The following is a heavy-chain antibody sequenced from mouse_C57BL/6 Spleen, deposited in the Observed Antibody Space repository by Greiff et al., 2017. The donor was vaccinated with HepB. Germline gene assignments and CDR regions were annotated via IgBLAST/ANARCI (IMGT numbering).Heavy chain of an antibody. D-gene: IGHD1-1*01. J-gene: IGHJ4*01. CDR2: IWSGGST. CDR1: GFSLTSYG. V-gene: IGHV2-2*01. Sequence: QVQLKESGPGLVQPSQSLSITCTVSGFSLTSYGVHWVRQSPGKGLEWLGVIWSGGSTDYNAAFISRLSISKDNSKSQVFFKMNSLQADDTAIYYCARMWGITTVVDYYAMDYWGQGTSVTVSS. CDR3: ARMWGITTVVDYYAMDY.